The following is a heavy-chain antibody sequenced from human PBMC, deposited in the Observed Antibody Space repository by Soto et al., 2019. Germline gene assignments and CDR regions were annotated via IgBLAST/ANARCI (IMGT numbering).Heavy chain of an antibody. CDR2: FIPFLGTP. J-gene: IGHJ4*02. CDR1: GGTFSNYA. V-gene: IGHV1-69*11. Sequence: QVQLVQSGAEVKKPGSSVKVSCKASGGTFSNYAINWVRQAPGQGLGWMGGFIPFLGTPIYPQKFLGRITTTAGHYTSTAYMDPSSLRSEDTAVYYCARVNNWNYLFYFDYWGQGTLVTVSA. D-gene: IGHD1-7*01. CDR3: ARVNNWNYLFYFDY.